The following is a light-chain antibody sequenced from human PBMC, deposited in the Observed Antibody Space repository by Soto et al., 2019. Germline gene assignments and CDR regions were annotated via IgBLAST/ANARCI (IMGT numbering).Light chain of an antibody. CDR2: KAS. CDR3: QHYNSYPPWT. V-gene: IGKV1-5*03. CDR1: QSINSW. Sequence: DIQMTQSPSTLSASVGDRVTITCRASQSINSWLAWYQQEPGKAPKLLIYKASSLQSGVPSRFSGSGSGTEFTLTISSLQPDDFGTYYCQHYNSYPPWTFGQGTKVDIK. J-gene: IGKJ1*01.